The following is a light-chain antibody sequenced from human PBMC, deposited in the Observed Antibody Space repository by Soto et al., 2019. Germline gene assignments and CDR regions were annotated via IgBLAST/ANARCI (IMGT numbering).Light chain of an antibody. J-gene: IGKJ1*01. CDR1: QSVSSN. CDR3: QQYNNWPPWT. Sequence: DIVMTQSPDFLAVSPGEKATLSCRASQSVSSNLAWYQQKPAQAPRLLIYGASTRATGIPAMFSGSGSGTEFTLTISSLQSEDFAVYYCQQYNNWPPWTFGQGTKVEIK. CDR2: GAS. V-gene: IGKV3-15*01.